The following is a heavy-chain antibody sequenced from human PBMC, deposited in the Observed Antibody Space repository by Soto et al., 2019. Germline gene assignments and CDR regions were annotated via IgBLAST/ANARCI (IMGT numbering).Heavy chain of an antibody. CDR3: ARDLAMVHYFGY. V-gene: IGHV3-30-3*01. CDR2: ISYDGSNK. CDR1: GFTFSSYA. D-gene: IGHD5-18*01. J-gene: IGHJ4*02. Sequence: GSLRLSCAASGFTFSSYAMHWVRQAPGKGLEWVAVISYDGSNKYYADSVKGRFTISRDNSKNTLYLQMNSLRAEDTAVYYCARDLAMVHYFGYWGQGTLVTVSS.